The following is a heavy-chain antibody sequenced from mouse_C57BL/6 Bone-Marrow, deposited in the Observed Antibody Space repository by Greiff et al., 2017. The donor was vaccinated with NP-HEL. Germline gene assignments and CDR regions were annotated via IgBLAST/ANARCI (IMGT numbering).Heavy chain of an antibody. CDR1: GYSFTSYW. V-gene: IGHV1-69*01. Sequence: QVQLQQPGAELVMPGASVKLSCKASGYSFTSYWLHWVKQRPGQGLVWIGEIDPSDSYTNYNQKFKGKSTLTVDKSSSTAYMQLSSLTSEYSAVYYCARSRPFYAMDDWGQGTSVTVSS. CDR2: IDPSDSYT. CDR3: ARSRPFYAMDD. J-gene: IGHJ4*01.